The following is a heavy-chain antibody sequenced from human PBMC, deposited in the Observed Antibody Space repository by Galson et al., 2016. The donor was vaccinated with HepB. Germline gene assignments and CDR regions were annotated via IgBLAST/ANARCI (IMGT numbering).Heavy chain of an antibody. D-gene: IGHD2-15*01. J-gene: IGHJ6*02. CDR3: SRAVVVTATGMYGMDV. CDR2: IYHSGST. CDR1: GGSISNGDW. Sequence: SETLSPTCAVSGGSISNGDWWTWVRQLQGKGLEWIGEIYHSGSTNYNPSLKSRVTISVDQSTNQFSQKLNSVTAADTAVYYCSRAVVVTATGMYGMDVWGQGTPVTVSS. V-gene: IGHV4-4*02.